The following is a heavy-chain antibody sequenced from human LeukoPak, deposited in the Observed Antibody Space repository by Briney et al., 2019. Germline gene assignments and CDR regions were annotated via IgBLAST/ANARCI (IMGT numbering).Heavy chain of an antibody. D-gene: IGHD3-9*01. CDR1: GGSISSYY. CDR3: ARESQVDILTGYYMGYFDY. Sequence: PSETLSLTCTVSGGSISSYYWSWIRQPPGKGLEWIGYIYYSGSTNYNPSLKSRVTISVDTSKNQFSLKLSSVTAADTAVYYCARESQVDILTGYYMGYFDYWGQGTLVTVSS. V-gene: IGHV4-59*12. J-gene: IGHJ4*02. CDR2: IYYSGST.